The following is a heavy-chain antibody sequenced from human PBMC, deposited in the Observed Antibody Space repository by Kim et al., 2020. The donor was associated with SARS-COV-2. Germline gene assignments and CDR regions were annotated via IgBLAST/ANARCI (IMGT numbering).Heavy chain of an antibody. V-gene: IGHV3-74*01. D-gene: IGHD1-26*01. Sequence: NYADSEKGRFTISRDNAKNTLYLQMNRLRAEDTALYYCARGILRTKGAFDIWGQGAMVTVSS. CDR3: ARGILRTKGAFDI. J-gene: IGHJ3*02.